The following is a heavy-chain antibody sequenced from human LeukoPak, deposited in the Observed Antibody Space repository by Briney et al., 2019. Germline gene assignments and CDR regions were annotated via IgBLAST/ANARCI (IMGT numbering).Heavy chain of an antibody. CDR3: ARAGAYYDFWSGYSNYGMDV. CDR1: GYTFSSYW. CDR2: IKQGGSEK. J-gene: IGHJ6*02. Sequence: GGSLRLSCAASGYTFSSYWVSWVSQAPGKGLEWVANIKQGGSEKYYVDSVKGRFTISRDNAKNSLYLQMNSLRAEDTAVYYCARAGAYYDFWSGYSNYGMDVWGQGTTVTVSS. D-gene: IGHD3-3*01. V-gene: IGHV3-7*01.